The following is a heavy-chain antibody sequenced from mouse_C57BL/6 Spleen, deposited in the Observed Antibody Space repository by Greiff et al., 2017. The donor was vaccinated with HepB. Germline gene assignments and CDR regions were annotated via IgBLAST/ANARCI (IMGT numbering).Heavy chain of an antibody. Sequence: QVQLQQSGPELVKPGASVKISCKASGYAFSSSWMNWVKQRPGKGLEWIGRIYPGDGDTNYNGKFKGKATLTADKSSSTAYMPLSSLTSEDSAVYFCARGGSSYAGDYWGQGTTLTVSS. CDR1: GYAFSSSW. J-gene: IGHJ2*01. V-gene: IGHV1-82*01. CDR2: IYPGDGDT. D-gene: IGHD1-1*01. CDR3: ARGGSSYAGDY.